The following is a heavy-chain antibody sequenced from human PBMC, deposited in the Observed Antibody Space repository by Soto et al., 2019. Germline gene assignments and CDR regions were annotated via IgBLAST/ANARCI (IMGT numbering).Heavy chain of an antibody. J-gene: IGHJ4*02. V-gene: IGHV3-33*01. CDR1: GFTFSSYG. D-gene: IGHD3-22*01. CDR3: ARMRGYYDSSGYYYFDY. Sequence: GGSLRLSCAASGFTFSSYGMHWVRQAPGKGLEWVAVIWYDGSNKYYAESVKGRFTISRDNSKNTLYLQMNSLRAEDTAVYYCARMRGYYDSSGYYYFDYWGQGTLVTVSS. CDR2: IWYDGSNK.